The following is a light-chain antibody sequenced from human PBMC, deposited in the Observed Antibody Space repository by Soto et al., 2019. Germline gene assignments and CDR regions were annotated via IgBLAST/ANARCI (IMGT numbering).Light chain of an antibody. V-gene: IGKV3-20*01. CDR3: QQFHASPRT. Sequence: EIVLTQSTGTLSLSPGERATLSCRASQSVISTYLAWYQQKPGQAPRLLIYGASSRATGIPDRFSGSGSGADVTLTISRLEPEDFAVYYCQQFHASPRTFGQGTKVESK. J-gene: IGKJ1*01. CDR1: QSVISTY. CDR2: GAS.